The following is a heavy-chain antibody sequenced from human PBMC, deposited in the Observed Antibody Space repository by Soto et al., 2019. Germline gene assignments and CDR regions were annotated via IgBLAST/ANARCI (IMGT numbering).Heavy chain of an antibody. CDR2: INAANGDT. CDR1: GYTFTNYA. CDR3: ARDTLRAGNSWYDH. D-gene: IGHD6-13*01. V-gene: IGHV1-3*01. J-gene: IGHJ5*02. Sequence: QVQLVQSGAEVREPGASVKVSCKTSGYTFTNYAIHWVRQAPGQRLEWMGWINAANGDTRYSQKFQGRLTIDRDTSAIAAYMELNSLTSVDTAVYYCARDTLRAGNSWYDHWGQGTPVTVSS.